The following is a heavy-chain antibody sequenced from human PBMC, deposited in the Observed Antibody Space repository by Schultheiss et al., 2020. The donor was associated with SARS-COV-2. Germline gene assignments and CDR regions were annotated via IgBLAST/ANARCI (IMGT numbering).Heavy chain of an antibody. V-gene: IGHV4-59*01. CDR1: GFTFSSYW. J-gene: IGHJ5*02. CDR3: AREWGGPAASPTTHWFDP. D-gene: IGHD2-2*01. CDR2: IYYSGST. Sequence: GSLRLSCAASGFTFSSYWMHWVRQPPGKGLEWIGYIYYSGSTNYNPSLKSRVTISVDTSKNQFSLKLSSVTAADTAVYYCAREWGGPAASPTTHWFDPWGQGTLVTVSS.